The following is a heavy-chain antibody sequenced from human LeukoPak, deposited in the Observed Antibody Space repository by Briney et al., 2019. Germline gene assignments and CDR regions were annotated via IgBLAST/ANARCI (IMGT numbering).Heavy chain of an antibody. CDR2: MKPKSGET. V-gene: IGHV1-8*01. J-gene: IGHJ5*02. Sequence: ASVKASCKASGYTLTNYDINWVRQATGQGLEWMGWMKPKSGETGYAQKFQGRATMTRDTSINTAYMELRSLTSEDTAVYYCARDYGGNSGWFDPWGQGTLLTVSS. D-gene: IGHD4-23*01. CDR1: GYTLTNYD. CDR3: ARDYGGNSGWFDP.